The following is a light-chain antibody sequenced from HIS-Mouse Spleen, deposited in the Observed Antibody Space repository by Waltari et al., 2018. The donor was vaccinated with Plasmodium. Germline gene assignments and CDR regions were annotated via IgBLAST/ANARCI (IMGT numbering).Light chain of an antibody. CDR2: GAS. Sequence: EIVLTQSPGTLSLSPGERATLSCRASQSVSSSYLAVYQQKPGQAPRLLIYGASSRATGIPDRFSGSGSGTDFTLTISRLEPEDFAVYYCQQYGSSPPLTFGGGTKVEIK. V-gene: IGKV3-20*01. CDR1: QSVSSSY. J-gene: IGKJ4*01. CDR3: QQYGSSPPLT.